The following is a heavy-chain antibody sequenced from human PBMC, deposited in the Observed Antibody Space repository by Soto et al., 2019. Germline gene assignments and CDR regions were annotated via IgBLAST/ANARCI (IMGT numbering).Heavy chain of an antibody. CDR2: IIPIFGTA. CDR1: GGTFSSYA. V-gene: IGHV1-69*01. CDR3: ARGRGYRYGYNYYYYGMDV. D-gene: IGHD5-18*01. Sequence: QVQLVQSGAEVKKPGSSVKVSCKASGGTFSSYAISWVRQAPGQGLEWMGGIIPIFGTANYAQKFQGRVTITADESTSTAYMELSSLSSEDTAVYYCARGRGYRYGYNYYYYGMDVWGQGTTVNVSS. J-gene: IGHJ6*02.